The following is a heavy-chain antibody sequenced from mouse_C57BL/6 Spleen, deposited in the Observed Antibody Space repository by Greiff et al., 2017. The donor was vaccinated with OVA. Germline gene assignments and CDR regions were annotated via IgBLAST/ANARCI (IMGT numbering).Heavy chain of an antibody. J-gene: IGHJ2*01. CDR1: GFTFSSYG. CDR3: ARHDSSGSYYFDY. D-gene: IGHD3-2*02. V-gene: IGHV5-6*01. CDR2: ISSGGSYT. Sequence: EVQRVESGGDLVKPGGSLKLSCAASGFTFSSYGMSWVRQTPDKRLEWVATISSGGSYTYYPDSVKGRFTISSDNAKNTLYLQMSSLKSEDTAMYYCARHDSSGSYYFDYWGQGTTLTVSS.